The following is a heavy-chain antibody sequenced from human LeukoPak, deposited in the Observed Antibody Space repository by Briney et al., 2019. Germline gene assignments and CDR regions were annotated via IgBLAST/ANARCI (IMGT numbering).Heavy chain of an antibody. D-gene: IGHD1-26*01. Sequence: GGSLRLSCAASGFTFSDYYMSWVRQVPGKGLVWVSRINSDGFSTSYADSVKGRFTISRDNTKNTLYLQMNSLRAEDTAVYYCARGTSGGYFDYWGQGTLVTVSS. V-gene: IGHV3-74*01. CDR2: INSDGFST. CDR1: GFTFSDYY. CDR3: ARGTSGGYFDY. J-gene: IGHJ4*02.